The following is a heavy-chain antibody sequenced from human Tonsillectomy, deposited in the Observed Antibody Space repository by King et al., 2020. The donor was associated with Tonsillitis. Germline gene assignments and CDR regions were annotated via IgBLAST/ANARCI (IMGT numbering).Heavy chain of an antibody. D-gene: IGHD3-22*01. Sequence: VQLVESGGGLVQPGGSLRLSCAASGFTFSSYWMHWVRQAPGKGLVWVSRINSDGSSTNYADSVKGRFTISRDNAKNTLYLQMNSLTAEDTAVYYCARGGWGYASSGYYPFDYWGQGTLVTVSS. CDR3: ARGGWGYASSGYYPFDY. J-gene: IGHJ4*02. CDR1: GFTFSSYW. CDR2: INSDGSST. V-gene: IGHV3-74*01.